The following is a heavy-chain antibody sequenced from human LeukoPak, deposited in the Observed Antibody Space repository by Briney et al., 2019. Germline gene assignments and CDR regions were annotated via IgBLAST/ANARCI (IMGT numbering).Heavy chain of an antibody. Sequence: SETLSLTCTVSGGSISSGDYYWSWIRQPPGKGLEWIGYIYYSGSTYYNPSLKSRVTISVDTSKNQFSLKLSSVTAADTAVYYCARSSYDFWSGPTTGGYFDYWGQGTLVTVSS. J-gene: IGHJ4*02. D-gene: IGHD3-3*01. CDR3: ARSSYDFWSGPTTGGYFDY. V-gene: IGHV4-30-4*01. CDR1: GGSISSGDYY. CDR2: IYYSGST.